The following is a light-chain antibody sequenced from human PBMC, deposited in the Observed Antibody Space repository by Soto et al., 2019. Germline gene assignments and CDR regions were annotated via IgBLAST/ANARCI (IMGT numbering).Light chain of an antibody. CDR1: QGVSSY. Sequence: IHLPQLQSSLPCSLGDRVTITCLASQGVSSYLAWYQQKPDKAPKLLIYAASTRQSGVPSRFSGSGSGTDFTLTISRLQPEDFATYSCQQLNSYPITFGGGTKVDI. J-gene: IGKJ4*01. CDR3: QQLNSYPIT. V-gene: IGKV1-9*01. CDR2: AAS.